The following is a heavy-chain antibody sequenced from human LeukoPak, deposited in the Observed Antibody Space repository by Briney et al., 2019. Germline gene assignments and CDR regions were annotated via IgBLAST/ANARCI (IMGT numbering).Heavy chain of an antibody. Sequence: PGGSLRLSCAASGFTFSSSWRGWVRQAPGKGLEWVGNIKQEESETYYVDPVKGRFTMSRDNAKTSLYLQMHSLRAEHTAVYYCARSKLAVAGNYFDYWGQGPLVTVSS. CDR1: GFTFSSSW. D-gene: IGHD6-19*01. CDR3: ARSKLAVAGNYFDY. CDR2: IKQEESET. J-gene: IGHJ4*02. V-gene: IGHV3-7*01.